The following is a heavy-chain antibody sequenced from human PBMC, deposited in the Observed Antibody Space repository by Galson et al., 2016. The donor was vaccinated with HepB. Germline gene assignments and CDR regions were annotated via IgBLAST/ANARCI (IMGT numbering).Heavy chain of an antibody. D-gene: IGHD3-10*01. CDR3: ARGNYYGSGPWFDP. Sequence: ETLSLTCNVSGGSVSSGSHYWNWIRQPPGKGLQWIGYIHYSGSTSYDPSLKSQITISVDTSKNHFSLRLTSVTAADTAVYFCARGNYYGSGPWFDPWGQGTLVTVSS. CDR1: GGSVSSGSHY. CDR2: IHYSGST. V-gene: IGHV4-61*03. J-gene: IGHJ5*02.